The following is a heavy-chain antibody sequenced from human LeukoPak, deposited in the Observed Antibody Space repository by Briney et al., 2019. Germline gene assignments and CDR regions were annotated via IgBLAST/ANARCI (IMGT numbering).Heavy chain of an antibody. CDR3: ARDLGYCSGGSCYPRGFDY. D-gene: IGHD2-15*01. J-gene: IGHJ4*02. Sequence: QPGGSLRLSCAASGFTFSSYSMNWVRQAPGKGLEWVAVIWYDGSNKYYADSVKGRFTISKDNSKNTLYLQMNSLRAEDTAVYYCARDLGYCSGGSCYPRGFDYWGQGTLVTVSS. CDR2: IWYDGSNK. CDR1: GFTFSSYS. V-gene: IGHV3-33*08.